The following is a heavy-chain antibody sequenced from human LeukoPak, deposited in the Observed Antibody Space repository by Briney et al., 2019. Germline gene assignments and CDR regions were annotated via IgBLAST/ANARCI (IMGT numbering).Heavy chain of an antibody. J-gene: IGHJ6*02. V-gene: IGHV3-48*02. CDR2: ISISSSTI. CDR1: GFTFTSYS. D-gene: IGHD2-2*01. CDR3: ARELGYCSGTTCSVHYDGMDV. Sequence: GGSLRLSCAASGFTFTSYSMNWVRQAPGKGLEWVSYISISSSTIYYGDSVKGRFTISRDNAKNSVYLQMNSLRDEDTAVYYCARELGYCSGTTCSVHYDGMDVWGQGTTVTVSS.